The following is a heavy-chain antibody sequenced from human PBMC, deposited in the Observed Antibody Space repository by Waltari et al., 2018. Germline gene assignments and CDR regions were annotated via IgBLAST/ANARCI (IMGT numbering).Heavy chain of an antibody. CDR2: LRNTGAT. CDR3: ARLPTKYYDSLGWGFFDQ. D-gene: IGHD3-22*01. CDR1: GDFPSNDH. J-gene: IGHJ4*02. Sequence: HVQLQESGPGLVKPSETLSLTCSVSGDFPSNDHWTCIRQAPGKGLEWIAYLRNTGATKCTPSLESRVTVSAVTSKKQFSLRLTSVTAADTAVYYCARLPTKYYDSLGWGFFDQWGQGILVTVSS. V-gene: IGHV4-59*08.